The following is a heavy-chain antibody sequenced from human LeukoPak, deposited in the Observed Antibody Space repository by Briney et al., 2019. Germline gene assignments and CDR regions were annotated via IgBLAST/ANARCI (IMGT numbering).Heavy chain of an antibody. CDR2: ISYDGGNK. Sequence: GESLRLSCAASGFTFSNAWMTWVRQAPGKGLEWVAVISYDGGNKYYVDSVKGRFTVSRDNSKNTVYLQMNSLRPGDTAVYYCAKVGEKNMVEAFEIWGQGTRVTVSP. CDR1: GFTFSNAW. D-gene: IGHD2/OR15-2a*01. J-gene: IGHJ3*02. V-gene: IGHV3-30*18. CDR3: AKVGEKNMVEAFEI.